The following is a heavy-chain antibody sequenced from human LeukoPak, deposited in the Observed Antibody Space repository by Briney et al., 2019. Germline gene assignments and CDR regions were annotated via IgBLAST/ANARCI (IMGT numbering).Heavy chain of an antibody. V-gene: IGHV1-2*02. CDR2: INPNSGGT. J-gene: IGHJ4*02. CDR3: ARSLYYYDSSGYYPLDY. D-gene: IGHD3-22*01. CDR1: GYTFTGYY. Sequence: ASVKVSCKASGYTFTGYYMHWVRQAPGQGLEWMGWINPNSGGTNYAQKFQGRVTMTRDTSTSTAYMELSRLRSDDTAVYYCARSLYYYDSSGYYPLDYWGQGTLVTVSS.